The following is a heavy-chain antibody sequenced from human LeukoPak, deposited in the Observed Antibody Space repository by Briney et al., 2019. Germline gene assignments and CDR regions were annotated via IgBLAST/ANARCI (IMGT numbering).Heavy chain of an antibody. V-gene: IGHV3-74*01. J-gene: IGHJ3*01. CDR2: ISRDGSST. Sequence: PGGSLRLSCAASGFTFSSNWMHWVRQAPGKGLVWVSRISRDGSSTSYADSVKGRFTISRDNAKNTLYLQMYSVRAEDTAVYYCARVDYGGYVAAVDLWGQGIMVTV. D-gene: IGHD4-17*01. CDR3: ARVDYGGYVAAVDL. CDR1: GFTFSSNW.